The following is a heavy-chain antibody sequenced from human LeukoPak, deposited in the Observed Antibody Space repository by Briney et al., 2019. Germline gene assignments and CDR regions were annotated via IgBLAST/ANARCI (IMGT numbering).Heavy chain of an antibody. CDR3: ARDRAFSSSWYAHSYYYMDV. Sequence: PSETLSLTCTVSGGSISSHYWSWIRQPPGKGLEWIGYIYYSGSTNYNPSLKSRVTISVDTSKNQFSLKLSSVPAADTAVYYCARDRAFSSSWYAHSYYYMDVWGKGTTVTVSS. CDR2: IYYSGST. J-gene: IGHJ6*03. CDR1: GGSISSHY. V-gene: IGHV4-59*11. D-gene: IGHD6-13*01.